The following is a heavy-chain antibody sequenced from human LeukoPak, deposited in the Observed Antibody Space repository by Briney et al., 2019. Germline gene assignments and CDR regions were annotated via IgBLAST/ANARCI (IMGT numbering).Heavy chain of an antibody. CDR1: GFTFDDYT. CDR2: ISWDGVMT. Sequence: GGSLRLSCAASGFTFDDYTMHWVRQGPGKGLEWVSLISWDGVMTYYTDSVKGRFTISRDNAKNSLYLQMNSLRAEDTAVYYCGRDLPTVTSIDYWGQGTLVTVSS. J-gene: IGHJ4*02. CDR3: GRDLPTVTSIDY. V-gene: IGHV3-43*01. D-gene: IGHD4-17*01.